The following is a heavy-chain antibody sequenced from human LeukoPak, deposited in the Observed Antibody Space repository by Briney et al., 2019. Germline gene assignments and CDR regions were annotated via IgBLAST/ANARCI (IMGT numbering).Heavy chain of an antibody. V-gene: IGHV3-64D*06. CDR3: VRDMSGKYSFDY. CDR1: GFTLTWHV. CDR2: IHHNGEMT. J-gene: IGHJ4*02. Sequence: GGSLRLSCAASGFTLTWHVMHWVRQAPGKALEYVSFIHHNGEMTSYAESVRGRFTVSRDNSKSTLFLELSSQRTDDTAVYYCVRDMSGKYSFDYWGQGTLVIVST. D-gene: IGHD1-26*01.